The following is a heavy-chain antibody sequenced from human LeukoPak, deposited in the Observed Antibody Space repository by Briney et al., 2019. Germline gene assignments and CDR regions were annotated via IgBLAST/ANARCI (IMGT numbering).Heavy chain of an antibody. D-gene: IGHD1-1*01. CDR2: IIPIFGTA. V-gene: IGHV1-69*06. Sequence: SVKVSCKASGGTFSSYAISWVRQAPGQGLEWMGGIIPIFGTANYAQKFQGRVTITADKSTSTAYMELSSLRSEDTAVYYCARDQAARRNWNDGGDGFDPWGQGTLVTVSS. J-gene: IGHJ5*02. CDR1: GGTFSSYA. CDR3: ARDQAARRNWNDGGDGFDP.